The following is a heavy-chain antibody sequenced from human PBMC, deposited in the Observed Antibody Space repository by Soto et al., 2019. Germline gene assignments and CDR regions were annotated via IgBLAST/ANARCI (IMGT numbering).Heavy chain of an antibody. V-gene: IGHV3-30*18. D-gene: IGHD3-22*01. J-gene: IGHJ4*02. CDR2: ISYDGSNK. CDR3: AKGPPDYYDSSGYQYYFDY. Sequence: GGSLRLSCAASGFTFSSYGMHWVRQAPGKGLEWVAVISYDGSNKYYADSVKGRFTISRDNSKNTLYLQMNSLRAEDTAVYYCAKGPPDYYDSSGYQYYFDYWGQGTLVTVSS. CDR1: GFTFSSYG.